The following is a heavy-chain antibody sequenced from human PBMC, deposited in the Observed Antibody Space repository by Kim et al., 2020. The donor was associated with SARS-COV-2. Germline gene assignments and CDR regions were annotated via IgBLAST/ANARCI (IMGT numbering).Heavy chain of an antibody. Sequence: SETLSLTCANNGGSSRIYYWSWIRQLPGKGLVWIGEIIHSGSTNYNPSLKSRVTMSLDTSKNQFSLKLNSVTAADTAVYFRARRYCSITSCYTYYGMDV. D-gene: IGHD2-2*02. CDR1: GGSSRIYY. J-gene: IGHJ6*01. V-gene: IGHV4-34*12. CDR2: IIHSGST. CDR3: ARRYCSITSCYTYYGMDV.